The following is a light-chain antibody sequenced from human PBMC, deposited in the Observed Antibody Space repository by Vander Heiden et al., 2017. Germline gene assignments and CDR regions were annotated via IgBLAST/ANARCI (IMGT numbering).Light chain of an antibody. Sequence: DIQMTQSPSSLSASVGDRVTITCRASQSISSYLNWYQQKPVKAPKLLIYAVSSLLSGVPSRFSGSGSVTDFTLTIISLQPEDFATYYCRQSYSTTWTFGQGTKVEIK. V-gene: IGKV1-39*01. J-gene: IGKJ1*01. CDR2: AVS. CDR1: QSISSY. CDR3: RQSYSTTWT.